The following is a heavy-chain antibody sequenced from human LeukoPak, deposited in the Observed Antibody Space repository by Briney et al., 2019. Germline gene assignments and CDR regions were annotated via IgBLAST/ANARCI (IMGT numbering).Heavy chain of an antibody. CDR1: GFTFSIFS. D-gene: IGHD3-10*01. J-gene: IGHJ3*02. CDR3: ARARGTMVDAFDI. CDR2: IISSSSSI. Sequence: GGSLRLSCAASGFTFSIFSMNWVRQAPGKGLEWVSYIISSSSSIYYADSVKGRFTVSRDNAKNSLYLQMNSLRAEDTAVFYCARARGTMVDAFDIWGQGTMVTVSS. V-gene: IGHV3-48*01.